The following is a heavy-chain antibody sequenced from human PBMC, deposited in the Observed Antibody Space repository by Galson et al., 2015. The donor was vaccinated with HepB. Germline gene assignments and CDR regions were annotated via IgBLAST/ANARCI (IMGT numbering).Heavy chain of an antibody. J-gene: IGHJ4*02. CDR1: GYALTELS. CDR3: ATFPTMIVVKPLDY. CDR2: FDPEDGET. D-gene: IGHD3-22*01. Sequence: SVKVSCKVSGYALTELSMHWVRQAPGKGLEWMGGFDPEDGETIYAQKFQGRVTMTEDTSTDTAYMELSSLRSEDTAVYYCATFPTMIVVKPLDYWGQGTLVTVSS. V-gene: IGHV1-24*01.